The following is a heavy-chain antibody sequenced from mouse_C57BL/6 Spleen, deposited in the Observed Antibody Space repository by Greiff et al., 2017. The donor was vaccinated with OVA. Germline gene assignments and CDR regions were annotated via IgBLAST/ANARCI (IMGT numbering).Heavy chain of an antibody. D-gene: IGHD1-1*01. Sequence: VQLQQSGPELVKPGDSVKISCKASGYSFTGYFMNWVMQSHGKSLEWIGRINPYNGDTFYNQKFKGKATLTVDKSSSTAHMELRSLTSEDSAVYYGARGGVYYGSSNWYFDVWGTGTTVTVSA. CDR3: ARGGVYYGSSNWYFDV. CDR2: INPYNGDT. J-gene: IGHJ1*03. CDR1: GYSFTGYF. V-gene: IGHV1-20*01.